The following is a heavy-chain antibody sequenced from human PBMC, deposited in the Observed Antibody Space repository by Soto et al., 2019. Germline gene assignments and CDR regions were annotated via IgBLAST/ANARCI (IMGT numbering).Heavy chain of an antibody. CDR1: GYSFTSYS. J-gene: IGHJ4*02. CDR3: ARAPRGY. V-gene: IGHV1-46*01. Sequence: KLACKGAGYSFTSYSMHWVRQAPGQGLEWMGIINPSGGSTSYAQKFQGRVTMTRDTSTSTVYMELSSLRSEDTAVYYCARAPRGYWGQGPLGPFSS. CDR2: INPSGGST.